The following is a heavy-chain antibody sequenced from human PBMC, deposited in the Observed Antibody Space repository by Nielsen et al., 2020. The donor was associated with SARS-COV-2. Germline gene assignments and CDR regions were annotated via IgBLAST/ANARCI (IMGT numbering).Heavy chain of an antibody. CDR2: IDPSDSDA. CDR3: ARPHRPDAFDI. CDR1: GYTFKNYW. J-gene: IGHJ3*02. V-gene: IGHV5-51*01. Sequence: GESLKISCKGSGYTFKNYWIVWVRQMPGKGLEWMGIIDPSDSDARYSPSFQGQVTISADKSINTAYLQWSSLKASDIAVYYCARPHRPDAFDIWGQGTMVTVSS.